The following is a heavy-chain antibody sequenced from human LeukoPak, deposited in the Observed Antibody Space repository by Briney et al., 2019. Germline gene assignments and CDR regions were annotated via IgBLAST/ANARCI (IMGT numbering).Heavy chain of an antibody. V-gene: IGHV1-69*04. Sequence: SVTLSFTASGGTFSSYAISWVRQAPGQGLEWMGRIIPNFGVANYAQKFQGRVTITADKSTSTAYMELSSLRSEDTAVYYCARVEAVAGNRNTYYYYYGMDVWGQGTTVTVSS. CDR1: GGTFSSYA. D-gene: IGHD6-19*01. CDR3: ARVEAVAGNRNTYYYYYGMDV. CDR2: IIPNFGVA. J-gene: IGHJ6*02.